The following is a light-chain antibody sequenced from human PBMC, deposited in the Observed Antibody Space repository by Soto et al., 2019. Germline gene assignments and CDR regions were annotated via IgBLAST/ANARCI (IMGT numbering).Light chain of an antibody. V-gene: IGLV2-14*01. CDR2: EVS. CDR1: SSDVGGYNY. J-gene: IGLJ2*01. Sequence: QSVPTQPASVSGSPGQSITISCTGTSSDVGGYNYVSWYQQHPGKAPKLMIYEVSNRPSGVSNRFSGSKSGNTASLTISGLQAEDEADYYCSSYTSSSTLDVVFGGGTKLTV. CDR3: SSYTSSSTLDVV.